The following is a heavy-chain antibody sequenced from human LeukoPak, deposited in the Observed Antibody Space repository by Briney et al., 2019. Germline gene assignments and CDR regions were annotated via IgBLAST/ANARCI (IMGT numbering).Heavy chain of an antibody. V-gene: IGHV3-7*01. CDR2: IKLDGSQK. Sequence: QTGGSLRLSCAASGFTFSSYWMGWVRQAPGKGLEWVANIKLDGSQKYYVDSVKGRFTISRDNAKNSLYLQMNSLRAEDTAVYYCASEQWLRYWGQGTLVTVSS. D-gene: IGHD6-19*01. CDR1: GFTFSSYW. CDR3: ASEQWLRY. J-gene: IGHJ4*02.